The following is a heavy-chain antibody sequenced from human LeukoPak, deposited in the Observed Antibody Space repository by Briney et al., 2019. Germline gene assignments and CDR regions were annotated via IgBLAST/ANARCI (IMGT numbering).Heavy chain of an antibody. CDR1: GGSIRSKSYY. J-gene: IGHJ5*02. V-gene: IGHV4-39*01. CDR3: ARQFDEQWVEREFWFDP. Sequence: SQTLSLTCTVSGGSIRSKSYYWAWIRQPPGRGLEWIGSVFYSGNTFYSPSLKSRVTISVDTSKNQFSLKLNSVSAADTAVYFCARQFDEQWVEREFWFDPWGQGTLITVSS. CDR2: VFYSGNT. D-gene: IGHD6-19*01.